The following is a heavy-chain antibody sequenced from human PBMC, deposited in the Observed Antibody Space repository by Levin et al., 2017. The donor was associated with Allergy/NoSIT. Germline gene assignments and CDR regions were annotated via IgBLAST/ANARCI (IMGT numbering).Heavy chain of an antibody. CDR1: GFTVSDNY. Sequence: LSLPCAASGFTVSDNYMAWVRQAPGKGLEWVSVIYNGYRTYYADSVKGRFTISRDDSKNTLYLQMDSLRAEDTAVYYCASPREASGVTDYWGQGTLVTVSS. V-gene: IGHV3-66*01. CDR2: IYNGYRT. CDR3: ASPREASGVTDY. D-gene: IGHD1-26*01. J-gene: IGHJ4*02.